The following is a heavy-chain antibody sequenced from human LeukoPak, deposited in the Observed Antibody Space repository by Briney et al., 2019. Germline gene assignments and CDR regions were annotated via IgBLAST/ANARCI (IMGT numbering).Heavy chain of an antibody. D-gene: IGHD3-10*01. V-gene: IGHV3-30-3*01. CDR1: GFTFSSYA. Sequence: GGSLRLSCEASGFTFSSYAMHWVRQAPGKGLEWVAVISYDGSNKYYADSVKGRFTISRDNSKNTLYLQMNSLRAGDTAVYYCARGLYYYGSGSLYGMDVWGQGTTVTVSS. CDR3: ARGLYYYGSGSLYGMDV. J-gene: IGHJ6*02. CDR2: ISYDGSNK.